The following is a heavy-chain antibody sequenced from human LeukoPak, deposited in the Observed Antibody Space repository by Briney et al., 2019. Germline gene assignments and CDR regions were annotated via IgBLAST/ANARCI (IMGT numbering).Heavy chain of an antibody. CDR3: AAGGSYDYVWGSYRPIDY. J-gene: IGHJ4*02. Sequence: GGSLRLSCAASGFTFSDYYMSWFRQTPGKGLEWVAYISSTRFTIYYADSVKGRFTISRDNARKSVHLQMDSLRAEDTAVYYCAAGGSYDYVWGSYRPIDYWGQGTLVTVSS. CDR2: ISSTRFTI. CDR1: GFTFSDYY. D-gene: IGHD3-16*02. V-gene: IGHV3-11*01.